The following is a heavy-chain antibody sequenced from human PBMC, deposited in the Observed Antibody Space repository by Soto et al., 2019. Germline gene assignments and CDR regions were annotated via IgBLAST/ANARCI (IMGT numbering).Heavy chain of an antibody. CDR1: GGSISSYY. CDR3: ARDGVRGIIRKYNWFDP. CDR2: IYTSGST. D-gene: IGHD3-10*01. Sequence: SETLSLTCTVSGGSISSYYWSWIRQPAGKGLEWIGRIYTSGSTNYNPSLKSRVTMSVDTSKNQFSLKLSSVTAADTAVYYCARDGVRGIIRKYNWFDPWGQGTLVTVSS. V-gene: IGHV4-4*07. J-gene: IGHJ5*02.